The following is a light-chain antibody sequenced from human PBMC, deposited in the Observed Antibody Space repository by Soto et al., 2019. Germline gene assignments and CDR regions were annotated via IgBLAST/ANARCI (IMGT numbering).Light chain of an antibody. CDR1: QSVNNKY. V-gene: IGKV3-20*01. CDR3: QQYSASGLT. CDR2: GAS. Sequence: ETVLTQSPGTLSLSPGERATLSCRASQSVNNKYLAWYQQKPGQSPRLLIYGASSRATGIPDRFTGRGSETDFTPAISRLEPDDFAVYYCQQYSASGLTFGGGTKVEVK. J-gene: IGKJ4*01.